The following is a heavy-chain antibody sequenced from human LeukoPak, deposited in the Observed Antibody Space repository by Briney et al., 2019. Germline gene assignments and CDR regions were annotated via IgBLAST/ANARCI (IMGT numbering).Heavy chain of an antibody. Sequence: ASVKVSCKGYGYTFINHDIDWVRQAAGQGLEWMGWMNSNSGNTGYAQKFQGRVTFTRDTSISTAYMELYSLTSDDTAVYYCAKAPNWLQTEYYFDYWGQGTLVTVSS. CDR3: AKAPNWLQTEYYFDY. CDR1: GYTFINHD. V-gene: IGHV1-8*03. CDR2: MNSNSGNT. J-gene: IGHJ4*02. D-gene: IGHD1-1*01.